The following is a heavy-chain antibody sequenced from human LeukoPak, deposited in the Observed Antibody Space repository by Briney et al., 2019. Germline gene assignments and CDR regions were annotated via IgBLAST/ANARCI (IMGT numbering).Heavy chain of an antibody. CDR3: ARDANPIAAATYNWFDP. CDR1: GGSISSDYF. J-gene: IGHJ5*02. Sequence: SETLSLTCAVSGGSISSDYFWIWIRQHPGKGLEWIGYIHYSGSTYSNPSLKGRVNMSVDTSKNQFSLKLRSVTDADTAVYYCARDANPIAAATYNWFDPWGQGTLVIVSS. V-gene: IGHV4-31*11. D-gene: IGHD6-25*01. CDR2: IHYSGST.